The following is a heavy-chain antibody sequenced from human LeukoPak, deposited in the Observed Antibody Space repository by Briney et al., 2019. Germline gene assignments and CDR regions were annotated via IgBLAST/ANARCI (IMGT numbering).Heavy chain of an antibody. Sequence: GGSLRLSCVVSGFDFSGFSMSWVRQAPGKGLEWVAIMDEYGSDIFYVESVKGRFIISRANARNSLYLQMNSLRAEDTAVYYCARDLWAYYGDYASVFDYWGQGTLVTVSS. CDR1: GFDFSGFS. V-gene: IGHV3-7*01. CDR3: ARDLWAYYGDYASVFDY. D-gene: IGHD4-17*01. J-gene: IGHJ4*02. CDR2: MDEYGSDI.